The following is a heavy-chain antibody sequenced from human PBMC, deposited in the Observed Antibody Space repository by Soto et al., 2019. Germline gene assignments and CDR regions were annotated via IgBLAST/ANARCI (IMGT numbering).Heavy chain of an antibody. CDR2: RYYSEST. J-gene: IGHJ4*02. CDR1: GGSITTGCYY. CDR3: ARTKCSGGSCYWWSLDY. V-gene: IGHV4-31*03. D-gene: IGHD2-15*01. Sequence: QVHLQESGPGLVKPSETLSLTCTVSGGSITTGCYYWSWIRQLPGKGLEWIGHRYYSESTYYNPSLRSRVSISLDTSKNQFSLKLSFVTAADTAMYYCARTKCSGGSCYWWSLDYWGQGTPVTVSS.